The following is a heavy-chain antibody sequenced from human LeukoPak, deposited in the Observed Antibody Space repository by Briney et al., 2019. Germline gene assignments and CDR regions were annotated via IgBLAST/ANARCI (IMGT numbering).Heavy chain of an antibody. V-gene: IGHV3-30*03. CDR3: ARERAAHFDY. D-gene: IGHD6-13*01. J-gene: IGHJ4*02. Sequence: PGGSLRLSCAASGFTFSSYGMHWVRQAPGKGLEWVAVISYDGSNKYYADSVKGRFTISRDNSKNTLYLQMNSLRAEDTAVYYCARERAAHFDYWGQGTLVTVSS. CDR2: ISYDGSNK. CDR1: GFTFSSYG.